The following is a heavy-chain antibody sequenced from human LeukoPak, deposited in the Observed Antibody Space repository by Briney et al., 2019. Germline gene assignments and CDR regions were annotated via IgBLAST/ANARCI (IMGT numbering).Heavy chain of an antibody. CDR3: ARDRPYTGGWRGFDY. CDR1: GGTLSRYA. Sequence: SVKVSCKASGGTLSRYAISWVRQAPGQGLEWMGGIIPMFGIANYAQKFQGRVTITADESTSTAYMELSSLRSEDTAVYYCARDRPYTGGWRGFDYWGQGTLVTVSS. D-gene: IGHD6-19*01. CDR2: IIPMFGIA. J-gene: IGHJ4*02. V-gene: IGHV1-69*13.